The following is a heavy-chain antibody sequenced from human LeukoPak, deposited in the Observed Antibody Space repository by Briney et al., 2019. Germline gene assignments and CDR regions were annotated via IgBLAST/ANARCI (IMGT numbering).Heavy chain of an antibody. CDR3: AKDGLTTVTNADDY. Sequence: PGGSLRLSCAASGFTFSTSAMHWVRQAPGKGLDWVAVISYDESNKYYADSVKGRFTISRDNSKNTLYLQMNSLRAEDTAVYYCAKDGLTTVTNADDYWGQGTLVTVSS. CDR1: GFTFSTSA. CDR2: ISYDESNK. J-gene: IGHJ4*02. D-gene: IGHD4-17*01. V-gene: IGHV3-30*18.